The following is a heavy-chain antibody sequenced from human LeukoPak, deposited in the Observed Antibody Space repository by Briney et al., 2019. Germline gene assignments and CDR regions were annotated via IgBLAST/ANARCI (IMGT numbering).Heavy chain of an antibody. CDR1: GCSISSGYY. J-gene: IGHJ4*02. CDR3: ARAPGSGWSN. CDR2: TSNTGTT. D-gene: IGHD6-19*01. V-gene: IGHV4-38-2*02. Sequence: SETLSLTCSVSGCSISSGYYWGWIRQPPGKGLQWIAATSNTGTTYYDPSLKSRVTITIDTLKNQFSLGLRSATASDTAVYYCARAPGSGWSNWGQGTLVTVSS.